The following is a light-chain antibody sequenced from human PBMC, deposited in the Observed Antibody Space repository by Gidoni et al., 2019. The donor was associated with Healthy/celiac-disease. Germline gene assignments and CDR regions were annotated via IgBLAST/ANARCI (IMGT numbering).Light chain of an antibody. CDR3: QQRSKWPQT. CDR1: QSVSSY. J-gene: IGKJ2*01. CDR2: DAC. Sequence: EFVLTQSPATLSLSPGERATLSCRASQSVSSYLAWYQQKTGQAPRLLIYDACNRATGIPARFSGRGSGTDFTLTIRSLEPEDCADYYCQQRSKWPQTFGQGTKLEIK. V-gene: IGKV3-11*01.